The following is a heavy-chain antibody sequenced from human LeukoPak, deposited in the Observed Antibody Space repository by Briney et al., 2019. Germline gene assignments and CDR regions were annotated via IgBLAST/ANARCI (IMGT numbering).Heavy chain of an antibody. V-gene: IGHV3-64*01. J-gene: IGHJ4*02. CDR3: ARGVFQPPNSYYFDY. CDR1: GFTFSSYA. CDR2: ISSNGGST. Sequence: PGGSLRLSCAASGFTFSSYAMHWVRQAPGKGLEYVSAISSNGGSTYYANSVKGRFTISRDNSKNTLYLQMGSLRAEDMAVYYCARGVFQPPNSYYFDYWGQGTLVTVSS. D-gene: IGHD2-2*01.